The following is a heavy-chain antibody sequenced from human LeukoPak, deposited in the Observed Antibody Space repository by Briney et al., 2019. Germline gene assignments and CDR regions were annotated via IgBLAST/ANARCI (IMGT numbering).Heavy chain of an antibody. D-gene: IGHD1-26*01. J-gene: IGHJ2*01. CDR2: INPGDSDT. CDR3: ARRGVGASNRYFDL. Sequence: GESLKISCKGSGYSFTSCWISWVRQMPGKGLEWMGIINPGDSDTRYSPSFQGQVTISVDKSISTASLQWSSLKASDTAKYYCARRGVGASNRYFDLWGRGTLVTVSS. CDR1: GYSFTSCW. V-gene: IGHV5-51*01.